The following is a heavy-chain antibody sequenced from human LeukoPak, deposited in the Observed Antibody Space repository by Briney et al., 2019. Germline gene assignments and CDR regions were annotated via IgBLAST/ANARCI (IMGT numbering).Heavy chain of an antibody. Sequence: PSETLSLTCAVYGGSFSGYYWNWIRQPPGKGLEWIGEINHSGSTNYNPSLKSRVTISVDTSKSQFSLKLSSVTAADTAVYYCARQGITMVRGVRYMDVWGKGTTVTVSS. CDR1: GGSFSGYY. V-gene: IGHV4-34*01. J-gene: IGHJ6*03. CDR3: ARQGITMVRGVRYMDV. CDR2: INHSGST. D-gene: IGHD3-10*01.